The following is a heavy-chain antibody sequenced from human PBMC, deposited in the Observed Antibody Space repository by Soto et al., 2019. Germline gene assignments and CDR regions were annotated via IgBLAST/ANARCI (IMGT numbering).Heavy chain of an antibody. CDR3: THWRMGTRVTIFYDH. Sequence: QITLKESGPTLVKPTQTLTLTCNFSGFSLSSIALGMGVGWIRQPTGKALEWLALIYWAGDKRYHPSLKSRLVITKDIYQSQVVLTMTNMDAVDTCTYYCTHWRMGTRVTIFYDHWGQGAKGTVSS. J-gene: IGHJ4*02. V-gene: IGHV2-5*02. D-gene: IGHD2-15*01. CDR1: GFSLSSIALGMG. CDR2: IYWAGDK.